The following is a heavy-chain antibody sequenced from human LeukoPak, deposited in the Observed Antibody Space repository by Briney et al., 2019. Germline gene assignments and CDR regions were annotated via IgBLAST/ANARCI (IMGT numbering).Heavy chain of an antibody. V-gene: IGHV3-30-3*01. CDR2: ISYDGSNK. Sequence: RSLRLSCAASGFTFSSYAMHWVRQAPGKGLEWVAVISYDGSNKYYADSVKGRFTISRDNSKNTLYLQMNSLRAEDTAVYYCARERYYDFWSDPWGDYYYYMDVWGKGTTVTVSS. CDR3: ARERYYDFWSDPWGDYYYYMDV. J-gene: IGHJ6*03. D-gene: IGHD3-3*01. CDR1: GFTFSSYA.